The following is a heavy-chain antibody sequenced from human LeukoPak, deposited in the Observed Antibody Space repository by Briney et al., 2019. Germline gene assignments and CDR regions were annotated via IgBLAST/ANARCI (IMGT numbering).Heavy chain of an antibody. D-gene: IGHD3-22*01. J-gene: IGHJ1*01. Sequence: GSLKLSCAASGFTFSSYEMHWVRQAPGKGLEWVSGICASGSDTCYADSVKGRFTISRDNSKNTLYLQMNSLRAEDTAVYYCAAQAPYYYDSSGLLGYFQHWGQGTLVTVSS. V-gene: IGHV3-23*01. CDR1: GFTFSSYE. CDR2: ICASGSDT. CDR3: AAQAPYYYDSSGLLGYFQH.